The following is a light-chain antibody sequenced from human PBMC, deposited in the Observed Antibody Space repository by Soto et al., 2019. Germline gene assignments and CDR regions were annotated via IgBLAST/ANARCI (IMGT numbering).Light chain of an antibody. J-gene: IGLJ1*01. CDR1: SSDIGAYDY. Sequence: QCSLTQPASLSGSRGQSVTISCTGTSSDIGAYDYVSWFQQHPGKAPKLMISEVNNRPSGVSNRFSGSKSGNTAYLTISGLQVEDEAEYFCLSFTTTSTHVFGTGTKVTVL. CDR3: LSFTTTSTHV. V-gene: IGLV2-14*01. CDR2: EVN.